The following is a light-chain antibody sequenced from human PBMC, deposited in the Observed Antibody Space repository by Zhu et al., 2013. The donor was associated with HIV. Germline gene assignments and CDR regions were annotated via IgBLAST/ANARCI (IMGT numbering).Light chain of an antibody. Sequence: DVHLTQSPAFLSASVGDTVTITCRARQGTAVSLAWYQYRPQKAPKLLIHGASTLQSGVSSRFSGSGSGTEFTLTISSLQPDDFATYYCQQYDTYSGYTFAQGTKLEIK. CDR3: QQYDTYSGYT. CDR1: QGTAVS. CDR2: GAS. V-gene: IGKV1-9*01. J-gene: IGKJ2*01.